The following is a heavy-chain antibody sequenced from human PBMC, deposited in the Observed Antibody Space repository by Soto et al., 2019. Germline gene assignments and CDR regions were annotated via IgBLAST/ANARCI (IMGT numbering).Heavy chain of an antibody. D-gene: IGHD3-3*01. V-gene: IGHV4-31*03. Sequence: TLSLTCTVSGGSISSGGYYCGCIRLHTGKGLEWVGYIYYSGSTYYNPSLKSRVTISVNTTKNQFSQKLSSVTAADTAVYSCVLGMKVLRFLEWLPDSLDVWGRGTMLP. CDR3: VLGMKVLRFLEWLPDSLDV. CDR2: IYYSGST. CDR1: GGSISSGGYY. J-gene: IGHJ3*01.